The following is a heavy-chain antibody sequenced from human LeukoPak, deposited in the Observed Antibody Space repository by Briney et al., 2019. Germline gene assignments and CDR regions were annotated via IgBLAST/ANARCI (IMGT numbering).Heavy chain of an antibody. CDR2: IYYSGST. J-gene: IGHJ4*02. Sequence: SETLSLTCTVSGGSISSGGYYWSWIRQHPGKGLEWIGYIYYSGSTYYNPSLKSRVTISVDTSKTKFSLELSSVTAADTAVYYCARGYYFGSGSYYNDWGQGTLVTVSS. CDR1: GGSISSGGYY. D-gene: IGHD3-10*01. V-gene: IGHV4-61*08. CDR3: ARGYYFGSGSYYND.